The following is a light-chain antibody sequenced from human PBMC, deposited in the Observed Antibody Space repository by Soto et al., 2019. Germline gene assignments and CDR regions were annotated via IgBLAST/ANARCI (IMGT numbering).Light chain of an antibody. V-gene: IGKV3-11*01. CDR1: QSIRNY. J-gene: IGKJ1*01. CDR3: QQYGSSPRT. Sequence: EVVLTQSPATLSLSPGERATLSCRASQSIRNYLAWYQQKPGQAPRLLIYDASNRATGIPARFSGSGSGTDFILTISSLEPEDSGVYYCQQYGSSPRTFGHGTKVDIK. CDR2: DAS.